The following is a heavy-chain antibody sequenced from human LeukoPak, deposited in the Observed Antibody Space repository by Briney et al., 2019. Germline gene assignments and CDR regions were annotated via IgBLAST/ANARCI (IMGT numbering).Heavy chain of an antibody. CDR2: IYSGGNT. CDR1: GFTVSSNF. CDR3: ARDRLPPLGAFDI. J-gene: IGHJ3*02. Sequence: GGSLRLSCAASGFTVSSNFMSWVRQAPGKGLEWVSVIYSGGNTYYADYVKGRFTISRDNSKNTLYLQTNSLRAEDTAVYHCARDRLPPLGAFDIWGQGTMVTVSS. D-gene: IGHD3-16*01. V-gene: IGHV3-66*01.